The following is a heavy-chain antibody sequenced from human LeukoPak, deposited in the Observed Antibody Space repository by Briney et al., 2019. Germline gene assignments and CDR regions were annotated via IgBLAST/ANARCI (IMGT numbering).Heavy chain of an antibody. CDR3: AKEYSSSWPYSYYYGMDV. CDR2: ISWDGGST. J-gene: IGHJ6*02. CDR1: GFTFDDYA. V-gene: IGHV3-43D*03. Sequence: GGSLRLSCAASGFTFDDYAMHWVRQAPGKGLEWVSLISWDGGSTYYADSVKGRFTISRDNSKNSLYLQMNSLRAEDTALYYCAKEYSSSWPYSYYYGMDVWGQGTTVTVSS. D-gene: IGHD6-13*01.